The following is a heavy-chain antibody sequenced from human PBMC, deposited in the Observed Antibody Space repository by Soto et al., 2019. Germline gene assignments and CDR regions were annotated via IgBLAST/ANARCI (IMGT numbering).Heavy chain of an antibody. CDR3: TITYYDILTGYLGAFDI. J-gene: IGHJ3*02. D-gene: IGHD3-9*01. V-gene: IGHV3-73*01. Sequence: SLRLSCAASGFTFSGSAMHWVRQASGKGLEWVGRIRSKANSYATAYAASVKGRFTISRDDSKNTAYLQMNSLETEDTAVYYCTITYYDILTGYLGAFDIWGQGTLVTVSS. CDR1: GFTFSGSA. CDR2: IRSKANSYAT.